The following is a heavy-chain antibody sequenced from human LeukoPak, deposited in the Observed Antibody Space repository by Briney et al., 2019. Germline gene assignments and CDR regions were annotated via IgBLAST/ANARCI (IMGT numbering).Heavy chain of an antibody. D-gene: IGHD3-3*01. CDR3: ARGPNYDLVGYFDY. Sequence: GGSLRLSCAASGFTFSSYGMHWVRQAPGKGLEWVAVISYDGSNKYYADSVKGRFTISRDNSKNTLYLQMNSLRAEDTAVYYCARGPNYDLVGYFDYWGQGTLVTVSS. J-gene: IGHJ4*02. V-gene: IGHV3-30*03. CDR1: GFTFSSYG. CDR2: ISYDGSNK.